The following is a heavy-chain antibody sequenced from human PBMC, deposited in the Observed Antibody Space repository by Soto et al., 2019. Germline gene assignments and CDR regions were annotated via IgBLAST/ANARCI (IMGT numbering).Heavy chain of an antibody. CDR2: VSNDGSNK. CDR1: EFTFSSYA. Sequence: QVQLVEPGGGVVQPGESLRLSCAASEFTFSSYAMHWVRQAPGKGLEWVAVVSNDGSNKYYADSVKGRFTISRDNSKNTLNLQMNSLRAEDTAVYYCAKDQSTNSRSYHALDVWGQGTTVTVSS. V-gene: IGHV3-30*18. CDR3: AKDQSTNSRSYHALDV. J-gene: IGHJ6*02. D-gene: IGHD2-8*01.